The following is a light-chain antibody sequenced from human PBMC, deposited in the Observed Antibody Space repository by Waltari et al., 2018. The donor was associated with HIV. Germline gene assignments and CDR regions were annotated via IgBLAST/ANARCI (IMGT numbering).Light chain of an antibody. CDR1: QSVGDN. CDR2: DVS. Sequence: EIVMTQSPAILSVSPGEGATLSCRASQSVGDNQLAWYQQKPGQPPRLLIYDVSARATGILARFSGSGSGTEFTLTISSLQSEDFAVYYCQQYDIWPLTFGGGSKVEIK. J-gene: IGKJ4*01. V-gene: IGKV3-15*01. CDR3: QQYDIWPLT.